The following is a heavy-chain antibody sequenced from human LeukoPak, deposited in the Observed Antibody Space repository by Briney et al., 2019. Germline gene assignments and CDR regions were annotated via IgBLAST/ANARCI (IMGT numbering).Heavy chain of an antibody. CDR3: AKVYGVAGIDY. D-gene: IGHD6-19*01. CDR2: IRHEGSNE. CDR1: GFKFRSYG. Sequence: GGSLRLSCAASGFKFRSYGMYWVRQAPGKGLAWVAFIRHEGSNEYYADCVKGLFAISRDNSKTTVFLQMNSLSGEDTAVYYCAKVYGVAGIDYWGQGTLVTVSS. J-gene: IGHJ4*02. V-gene: IGHV3-30*02.